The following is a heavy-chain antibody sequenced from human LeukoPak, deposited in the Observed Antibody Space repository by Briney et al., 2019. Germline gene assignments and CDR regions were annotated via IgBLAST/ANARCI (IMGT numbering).Heavy chain of an antibody. V-gene: IGHV3-21*01. Sequence: GRSLRLSCAASGFTFSSYSMNWVRQAPGKGLEWVSFISTSSSYIHNADSVKGRFTISRDNAENSLYLQMNSLRAEDTAVYYCAELGITMIGGVWGKGTTVTISS. CDR3: AELGITMIGGV. D-gene: IGHD3-10*02. CDR1: GFTFSSYS. CDR2: ISTSSSYI. J-gene: IGHJ6*04.